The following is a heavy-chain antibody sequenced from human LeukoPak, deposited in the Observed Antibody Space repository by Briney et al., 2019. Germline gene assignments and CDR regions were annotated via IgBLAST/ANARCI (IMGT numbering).Heavy chain of an antibody. J-gene: IGHJ6*03. CDR1: GGSISSYY. Sequence: PSETLSLTCTVSGGSISSYYWSWIRQPPGKGLEWIGYIYYSGSTNYNPSLKSRVTISVDTSKNQFSLKLSSVTAADTAVYYCARPRLYYYYYMDVWGKGTTVTVSS. CDR3: ARPRLYYYYYMDV. V-gene: IGHV4-59*01. CDR2: IYYSGST. D-gene: IGHD6-25*01.